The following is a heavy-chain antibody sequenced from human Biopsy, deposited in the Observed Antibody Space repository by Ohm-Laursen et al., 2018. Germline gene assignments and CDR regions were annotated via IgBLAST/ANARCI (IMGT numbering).Heavy chain of an antibody. J-gene: IGHJ3*01. CDR3: ARLYRLDDYWNDDPPDAFDV. CDR2: ISDTGST. CDR1: GGSLTGDY. V-gene: IGHV4-59*01. D-gene: IGHD3-3*01. Sequence: GTLSLTCTVSGGSLTGDYWSWIRQSPGKGLEWIGSISDTGSTNYSPSLRGRVTISVDTSKKQFSLKVSSVTPADTAVFFCARLYRLDDYWNDDPPDAFDVWGQGTMVTVSS.